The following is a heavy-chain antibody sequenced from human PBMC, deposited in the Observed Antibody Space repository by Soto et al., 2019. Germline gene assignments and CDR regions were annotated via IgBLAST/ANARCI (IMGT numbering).Heavy chain of an antibody. V-gene: IGHV3-64D*06. J-gene: IGHJ4*02. CDR2: ISSEWAST. CDR3: VKDRYVDY. Sequence: PGGSLRLSGSVSGFIFSSYAMHWVRQAPGKGLEYVASISSEWASTYYADSVKGRFIISRDNSENTLYLQMSSLRAEDTAVYYCVKDRYVDYWGQGILVTVSS. CDR1: GFIFSSYA.